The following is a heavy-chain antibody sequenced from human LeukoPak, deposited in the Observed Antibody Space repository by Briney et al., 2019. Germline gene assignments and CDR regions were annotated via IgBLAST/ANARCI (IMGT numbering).Heavy chain of an antibody. Sequence: GGSLRLSCAASGFTFSSYSMNWVRQAPGKGLEWVSSISSSSSYIYYADSVKGRFTISRDNSKNTLYLQMNSLRAEDTAVYYCAKKANYVWGSYRNPFDYWGQGTLVTVSS. D-gene: IGHD3-16*02. CDR3: AKKANYVWGSYRNPFDY. V-gene: IGHV3-21*04. J-gene: IGHJ4*02. CDR2: ISSSSSYI. CDR1: GFTFSSYS.